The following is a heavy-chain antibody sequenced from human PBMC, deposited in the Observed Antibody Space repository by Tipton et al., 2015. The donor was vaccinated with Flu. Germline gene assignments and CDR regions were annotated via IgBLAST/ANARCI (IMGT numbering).Heavy chain of an antibody. Sequence: TLSLTCTVSGGSISSYYWSWIRQPPGKGLEWIGYIYYSGSTNYNPSLKSRVTISVDTSKNQFSLKLSSATAADTAVYYCARQTYDFWSGYPYYYYGMDVWGQGTTVTVSS. V-gene: IGHV4-59*08. CDR1: GGSISSYY. CDR2: IYYSGST. D-gene: IGHD3-3*01. J-gene: IGHJ6*02. CDR3: ARQTYDFWSGYPYYYYGMDV.